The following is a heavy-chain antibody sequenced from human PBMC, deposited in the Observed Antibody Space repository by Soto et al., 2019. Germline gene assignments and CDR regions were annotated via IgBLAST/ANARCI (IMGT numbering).Heavy chain of an antibody. Sequence: QLQLQESGPGLVKPSETLSLTCTVSGGSISSSSYYWGWIRQPPGKGLEWIGSIYYSGSTYYNPSLKSRVTISVDTSKNQFSLKLSSVTAADTAVYYCARHNPDQLRFLEWLLSWYFDLWGRGTLVTVSS. CDR2: IYYSGST. V-gene: IGHV4-39*01. CDR3: ARHNPDQLRFLEWLLSWYFDL. D-gene: IGHD3-3*01. CDR1: GGSISSSSYY. J-gene: IGHJ2*01.